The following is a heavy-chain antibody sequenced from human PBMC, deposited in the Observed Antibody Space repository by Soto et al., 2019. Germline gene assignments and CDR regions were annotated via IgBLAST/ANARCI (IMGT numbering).Heavy chain of an antibody. CDR1: GVTFKDYG. D-gene: IGHD3-16*01. V-gene: IGHV3-30*03. Sequence: GGSLRLSCGAPGVTFKDYGMHWVRQAPGKGLEWVAVISCDGKQTYYADSVKGRFTISKDKSKRTLFLQMNSLRVDDTAVYYCARDGWGSNWYFDLWGRGTLVTVS. J-gene: IGHJ2*01. CDR3: ARDGWGSNWYFDL. CDR2: ISCDGKQT.